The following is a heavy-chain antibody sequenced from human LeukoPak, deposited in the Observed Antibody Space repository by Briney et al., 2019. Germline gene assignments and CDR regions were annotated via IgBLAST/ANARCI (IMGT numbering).Heavy chain of an antibody. D-gene: IGHD6-13*01. J-gene: IGHJ4*02. CDR2: INWNGGST. V-gene: IGHV3-20*04. CDR3: ARDAVLRNIAAAGYFDY. Sequence: GGSLRLSCAASGFTFDDYAMHWVRQAPGKGLEWVSGINWNGGSTGYADSVKGRFTISRDNAKNSLYLQMNSLRAGDTALYYCARDAVLRNIAAAGYFDYWGQGTLVTVSS. CDR1: GFTFDDYA.